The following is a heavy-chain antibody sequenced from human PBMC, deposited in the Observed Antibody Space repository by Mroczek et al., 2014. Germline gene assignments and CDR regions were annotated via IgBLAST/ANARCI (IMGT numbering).Heavy chain of an antibody. V-gene: IGHV4-34*01. D-gene: IGHD2-2*02. CDR3: ARWGPLTKASCSTSCYRGYMDV. CDR2: INHSGST. CDR1: GGSFSGYY. J-gene: IGHJ6*03. Sequence: QVQLQQWGAGLLKPSETLSLTCAVYGGSFSGYYWSWIRQPPGKGLEWIGEINHSGSTNYNPSLKSRVTISVDTSKNQFSLKLSSVTAADTAVYYCARWGPLTKASCSTSCYRGYMDVWGKRDHGH.